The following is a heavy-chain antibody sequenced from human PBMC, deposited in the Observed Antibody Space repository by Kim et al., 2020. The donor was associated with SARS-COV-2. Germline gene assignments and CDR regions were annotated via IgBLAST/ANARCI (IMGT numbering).Heavy chain of an antibody. D-gene: IGHD7-27*01. V-gene: IGHV3-21*01. J-gene: IGHJ6*02. CDR3: ARDLGSDNWGGYYYGMDV. CDR1: GFTFSSYS. Sequence: GGSLRLSCAASGFTFSSYSMNWVRQAPGKGLEWVSSISSSSSYIYYADSVKGRFTISRDNAKNSLYLQMNSLRAEDTAVYYCARDLGSDNWGGYYYGMDVGGQGTTVTVSS. CDR2: ISSSSSYI.